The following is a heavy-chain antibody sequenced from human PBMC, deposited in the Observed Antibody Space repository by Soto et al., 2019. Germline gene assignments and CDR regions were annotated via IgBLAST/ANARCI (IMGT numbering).Heavy chain of an antibody. CDR1: GDSVSSNSAA. V-gene: IGHV6-1*01. CDR2: TYYRSKWYN. CDR3: ARTGQGDGSWDYYFDY. D-gene: IGHD3-10*01. J-gene: IGHJ4*02. Sequence: SQTLSLTCAISGDSVSSNSAAWNWIRQSPSRGLEWLGRTYYRSKWYNDYAVSVKSRITINPDTSKNQFSLQLNSVTPEDTAVYYCARTGQGDGSWDYYFDYWGQGTLVTVSS.